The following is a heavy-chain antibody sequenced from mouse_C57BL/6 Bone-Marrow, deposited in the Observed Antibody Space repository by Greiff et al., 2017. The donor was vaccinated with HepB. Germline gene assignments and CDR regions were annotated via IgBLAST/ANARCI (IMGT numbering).Heavy chain of an antibody. J-gene: IGHJ3*01. Sequence: VQLQESGAELARPGASVKLSCKASGYTFTSYGISWVKQRTGQGLEWIGEIYPRSGNTYYNEKFKGKATLTADKSSSTAYMELRSLTSEDSAVYYCARGATMVTAGLSYWGQGTLVTVSA. CDR3: ARGATMVTAGLSY. V-gene: IGHV1-81*01. CDR1: GYTFTSYG. CDR2: IYPRSGNT. D-gene: IGHD2-2*01.